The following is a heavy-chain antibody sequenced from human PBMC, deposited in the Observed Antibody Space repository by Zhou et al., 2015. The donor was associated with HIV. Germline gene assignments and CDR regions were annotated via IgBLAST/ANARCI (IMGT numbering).Heavy chain of an antibody. CDR1: GGTFSNYA. Sequence: QVQLVQSGADVKKPGSSVKVSCQASGGTFSNYAFIWVRQAPGQGLVWMGGIVPFFLAVNYAPKFQGRATITADRSTNTVYMELSSLRSDDTAVYYCARGKLLWFGGSGHYVMDVWGQGTTVTVSS. CDR3: ARGKLLWFGGSGHYVMDV. D-gene: IGHD3-10*01. V-gene: IGHV1-69*06. J-gene: IGHJ6*01. CDR2: IVPFFLAV.